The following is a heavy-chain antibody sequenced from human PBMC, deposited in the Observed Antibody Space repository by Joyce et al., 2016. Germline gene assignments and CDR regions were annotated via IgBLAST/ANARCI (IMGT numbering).Heavy chain of an antibody. CDR3: AHAPATDRYYGMDV. J-gene: IGHJ6*02. D-gene: IGHD6-25*01. CDR1: GFSLSTSGVG. Sequence: QVTLKESGPTLVKPTQTLTLTCTFSGFSLSTSGVGVGWIRQPPGKALEWLALIYWDDVKRYSSALKSRLTITKDTSKNQVVLTMTNMDPVDTATYYCAHAPATDRYYGMDVWGQGTTVTVSS. CDR2: IYWDDVK. V-gene: IGHV2-5*02.